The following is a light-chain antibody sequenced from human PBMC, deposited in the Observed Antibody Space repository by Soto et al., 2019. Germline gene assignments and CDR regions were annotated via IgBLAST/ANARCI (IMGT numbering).Light chain of an antibody. CDR2: EVS. CDR1: SSDVGAYQY. J-gene: IGLJ1*01. Sequence: QSALTQPASVSGSPGQSIAISCAGTSSDVGAYQYVSWYQQHPGKAPKLIIYEVSNRPSGVSHRFSGSKSGNTASLTISGLQAEDEADYYCSSYTSSSTLAYVFGTGTKLTVL. CDR3: SSYTSSSTLAYV. V-gene: IGLV2-14*01.